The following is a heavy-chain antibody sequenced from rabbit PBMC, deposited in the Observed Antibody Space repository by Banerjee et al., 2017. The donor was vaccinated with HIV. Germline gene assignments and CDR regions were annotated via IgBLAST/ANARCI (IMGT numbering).Heavy chain of an antibody. CDR3: ASHYNGNSYAFNL. J-gene: IGHJ4*01. Sequence: QSLEESGGDLVKPGASLTLTCTASGFSFTSSYYMCWVRQAPGKGLEWIGCINAGSSGTTYYASWAKGRFTISKTSSTTVTLQMTSLTAADTATYFCASHYNGNSYAFNLWGQGTLVTVS. CDR1: GFSFTSSYY. CDR2: INAGSSGTT. D-gene: IGHD8-1*01. V-gene: IGHV1S40*01.